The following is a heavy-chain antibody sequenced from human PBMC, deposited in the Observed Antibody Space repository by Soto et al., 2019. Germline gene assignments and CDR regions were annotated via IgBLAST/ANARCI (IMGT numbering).Heavy chain of an antibody. V-gene: IGHV4-61*01. D-gene: IGHD3-22*01. CDR2: IYYSGST. CDR3: ARESVYYYDSSGSFDY. Sequence: QVQLQESGPGLVKPSETLSLTCTVSGGSVSSGSYYWSWIRQPPGKGLEWIGYIYYSGSTNYNPPLKSRVTISVDTSKNQFSLKLSSVTAADTAVYYCARESVYYYDSSGSFDYWGQGTLVTVSS. J-gene: IGHJ4*02. CDR1: GGSVSSGSYY.